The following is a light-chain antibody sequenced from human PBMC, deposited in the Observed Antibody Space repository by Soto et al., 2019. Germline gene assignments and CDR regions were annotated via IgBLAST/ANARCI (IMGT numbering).Light chain of an antibody. J-gene: IGLJ2*01. CDR3: SSNAGSKEV. V-gene: IGLV2-8*01. CDR1: SSDSGGSNY. Sequence: QSVLTQPPSASGSPGQSVTISCTGTSSDSGGSNYVSWYQQHPVKAPKLMIYEVSQRPSGVPERFSGSKSGNTASLPVSGLHAADAADYYCSSNAGSKEVFGGGNKLTV. CDR2: EVS.